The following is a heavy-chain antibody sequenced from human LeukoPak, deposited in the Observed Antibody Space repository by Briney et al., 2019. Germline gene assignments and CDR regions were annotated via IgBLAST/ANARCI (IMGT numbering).Heavy chain of an antibody. V-gene: IGHV3-7*01. J-gene: IGHJ4*02. Sequence: PGGSLRLPCAASGFTFNKYYMTWPGQSRGKGLEWVANIKQAGSDTHYVSSVKGRFTISRDKAKNSVYLQMNSLRDEDPSIYYCAREKCGTDYSGQGTLVTVSS. CDR3: AREKCGTDY. CDR2: IKQAGSDT. D-gene: IGHD1-1*01. CDR1: GFTFNKYY.